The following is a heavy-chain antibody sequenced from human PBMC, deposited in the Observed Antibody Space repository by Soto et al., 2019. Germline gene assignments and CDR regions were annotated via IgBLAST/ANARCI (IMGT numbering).Heavy chain of an antibody. J-gene: IGHJ6*02. CDR2: ISYDRSNK. D-gene: IGHD6-19*01. CDR3: ARGGSGWYKDGMDV. CDR1: GFTFSSYA. V-gene: IGHV3-30-3*01. Sequence: QVQLVESGGGVVQPGRSLRLSCAASGFTFSSYAMHWVRQAPGKGLEWVAVISYDRSNKYYADSVKGRFTISRDNSKNTLYLQMNSLRAEDTAVYYCARGGSGWYKDGMDVWGQGTTVTVSS.